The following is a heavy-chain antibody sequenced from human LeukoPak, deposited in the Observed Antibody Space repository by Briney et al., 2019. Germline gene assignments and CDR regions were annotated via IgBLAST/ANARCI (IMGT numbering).Heavy chain of an antibody. D-gene: IGHD6-19*01. CDR1: GGTFSSYA. J-gene: IGHJ4*02. CDR2: IIPIFGTA. CDR3: AADKAGTFDY. Sequence: GASVKVSCKASGGTFSSYAISWVRQAPGQGLEWMGGIIPIFGTANYAQKFQGRVTITADESTSTAYMELSSLRSEDTAVYYCAADKAGTFDYWGQGTLVTVSS. V-gene: IGHV1-69*13.